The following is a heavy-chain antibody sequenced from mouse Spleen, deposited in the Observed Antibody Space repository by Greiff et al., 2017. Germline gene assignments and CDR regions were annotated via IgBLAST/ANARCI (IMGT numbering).Heavy chain of an antibody. Sequence: EVHLVESGGGLVKPGGSLKLSCAASGFTFSDYGMHWVRQAPEKGLEWVAYISSGSSTIYYADTVKGRFTISRDNAKNTLFLQMTSLRSEDTAMYYYASTARATLAWFAYWGQGTLVTVSA. CDR2: ISSGSSTI. D-gene: IGHD3-1*01. CDR3: ASTARATLAWFAY. J-gene: IGHJ3*01. V-gene: IGHV5-17*01. CDR1: GFTFSDYG.